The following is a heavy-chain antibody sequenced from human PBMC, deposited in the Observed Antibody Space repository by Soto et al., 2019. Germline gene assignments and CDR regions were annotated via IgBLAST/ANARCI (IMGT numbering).Heavy chain of an antibody. CDR3: ARTALGWLDP. V-gene: IGHV4-59*01. Sequence: KSSETLSLTCSVSGASISSYYWSWIRQPPGKELEWIGYIFYSGSSGSTNYNPSLKSRVTISVDTSKNQFSLKLSSVTAADTAVYYCARTALGWLDPWGQGTLVTVSS. J-gene: IGHJ5*02. CDR2: IFYSGSSGST. CDR1: GASISSYY. D-gene: IGHD2-21*02.